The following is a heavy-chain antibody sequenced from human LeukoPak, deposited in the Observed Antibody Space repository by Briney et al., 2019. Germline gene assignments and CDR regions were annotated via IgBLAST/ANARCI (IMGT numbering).Heavy chain of an antibody. CDR1: GYTFTDYY. CDR2: INPNSGGT. J-gene: IGHJ4*02. CDR3: ARDEMATMNFDY. Sequence: VASVKVSCKASGYTFTDYYVHWVRQALGQGLEWIGWINPNSGGTEYAQKFQGRVTMTRDTSTSTAYMELRSLTSDDTAVYYCARDEMATMNFDYWGQGTQVTVSS. V-gene: IGHV1-2*02. D-gene: IGHD5-24*01.